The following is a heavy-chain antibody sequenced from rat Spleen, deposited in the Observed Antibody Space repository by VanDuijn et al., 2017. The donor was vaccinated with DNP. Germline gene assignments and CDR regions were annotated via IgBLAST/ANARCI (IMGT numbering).Heavy chain of an antibody. V-gene: IGHV5-25*01. J-gene: IGHJ3*01. D-gene: IGHD1-11*01. CDR1: GFTFSNYH. Sequence: EVQLVESGGGLVQPGRSMKLSCAASGFTFSNYHMAWVRQAPKRGLEWVATISHSDGTTYYSDSVRGRFTISRDNTQNSLHLQMNSLKSEDTATYFCARGGRSYFDYWGQGTLVTVSS. CDR2: ISHSDGTT. CDR3: ARGGRSYFDY.